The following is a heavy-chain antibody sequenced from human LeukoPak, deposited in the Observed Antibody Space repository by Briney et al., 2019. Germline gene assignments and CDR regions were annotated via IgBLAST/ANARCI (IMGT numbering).Heavy chain of an antibody. CDR1: GFTFSSYE. D-gene: IGHD3-3*01. J-gene: IGHJ6*02. CDR2: ISNGSTI. V-gene: IGHV3-48*03. Sequence: GGSLRLPCAASGFTFSSYEMNWVRQAPGKGLEWVSYISNGSTIYYADSVKGRFTISRDNAKNSLYLQMNSLRAEDTAVYYCARDAERTIFGVVIPNYIRHGMDVWGQGTTVTVSS. CDR3: ARDAERTIFGVVIPNYIRHGMDV.